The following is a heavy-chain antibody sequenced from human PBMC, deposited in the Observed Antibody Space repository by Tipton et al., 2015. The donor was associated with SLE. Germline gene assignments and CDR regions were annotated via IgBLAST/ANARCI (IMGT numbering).Heavy chain of an antibody. Sequence: SLRLSCAASGFTFSSYAMSWVRQAPGKGLEWVSVIYSGGSTYYADSVKGRFTISRDNSKNTLYLQMNSLRAEDTAVYYCAMAYSSSWYYFDYWGQGTLVTVSS. CDR2: IYSGGST. CDR3: AMAYSSSWYYFDY. D-gene: IGHD6-13*01. J-gene: IGHJ4*02. CDR1: GFTFSSYA. V-gene: IGHV3-23*03.